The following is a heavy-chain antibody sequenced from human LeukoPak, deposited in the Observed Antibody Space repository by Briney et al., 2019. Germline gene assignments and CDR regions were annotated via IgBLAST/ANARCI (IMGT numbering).Heavy chain of an antibody. Sequence: GGSLRLSCAASGFTFSSYSMNWVRQAPGKGLEWVSSISSSSSYIYYADSVKGRFTIPRDNAKNSLYLQMNSLRAEDTAVYFCARVGALSSSWLLYWGQGTLVTVSS. V-gene: IGHV3-21*01. J-gene: IGHJ4*02. D-gene: IGHD6-13*01. CDR3: ARVGALSSSWLLY. CDR1: GFTFSSYS. CDR2: ISSSSSYI.